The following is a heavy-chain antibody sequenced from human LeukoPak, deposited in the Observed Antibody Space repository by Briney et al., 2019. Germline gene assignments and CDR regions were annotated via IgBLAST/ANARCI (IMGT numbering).Heavy chain of an antibody. CDR3: ARENYQLLYGLDH. D-gene: IGHD2-2*02. V-gene: IGHV3-11*04. CDR2: ISSSGSTI. CDR1: GFTFSDYY. J-gene: IGHJ4*02. Sequence: GGSLRLSCAASGFTFSDYYMSWIRQAPGKGLEWVSYISSSGSTIYYADSVKGRFTISRDNAKNSLFLQMNSLRAEDTAVYYCARENYQLLYGLDHWGQGTLVTVSS.